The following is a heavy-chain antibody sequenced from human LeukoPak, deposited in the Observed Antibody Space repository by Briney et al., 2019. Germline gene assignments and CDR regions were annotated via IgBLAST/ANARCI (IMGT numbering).Heavy chain of an antibody. V-gene: IGHV3-23*01. CDR3: AKNRGTGWQYYFDY. CDR2: LSGSGTSI. J-gene: IGHJ4*02. CDR1: GFTFSTYA. D-gene: IGHD6-19*01. Sequence: GGSLRLSCAASGFTFSTYAMSWVRQAPGKGLGWVSALSGSGTSIYYADSMKGRFTISRDNSKNTLYLQMNSLRVEDTAVYYCAKNRGTGWQYYFDYWGQGTLVTVSS.